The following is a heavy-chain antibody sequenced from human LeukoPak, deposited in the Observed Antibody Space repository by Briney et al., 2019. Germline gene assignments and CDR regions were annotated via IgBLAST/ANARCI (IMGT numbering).Heavy chain of an antibody. CDR2: IFHNEST. D-gene: IGHD3-16*02. V-gene: IGHV4-61*01. J-gene: IGHJ4*02. CDR1: GVSGRSGSYY. CDR3: ARGGNYIWGTFRPIDY. Sequence: SETLSLTCSVCGVSGRSGSYYWPWTRQPPGRGLEWIGYIFHNESTNYNPSLKSRDTISIDPSTNQFSLRLNSVAAADTAVYFCARGGNYIWGTFRPIDYWGQGSLVIVSS.